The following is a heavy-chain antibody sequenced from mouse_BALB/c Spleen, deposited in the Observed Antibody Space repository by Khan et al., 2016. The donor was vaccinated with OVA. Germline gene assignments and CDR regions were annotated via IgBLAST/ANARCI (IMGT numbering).Heavy chain of an antibody. CDR3: ARGNYYGYYFDY. J-gene: IGHJ2*01. Sequence: EVQGVESGPGLVKPSQSLSLTCTVTGYSITSGYAWNWIRQFPGNKLEWMGYISYSGGTSYNPSLKSRISITRDTSKNQFFLQLNSVTTEDAATYYYARGNYYGYYFDYWGQGTPLTVSS. D-gene: IGHD1-1*01. CDR1: GYSITSGYA. V-gene: IGHV3-2*02. CDR2: ISYSGGT.